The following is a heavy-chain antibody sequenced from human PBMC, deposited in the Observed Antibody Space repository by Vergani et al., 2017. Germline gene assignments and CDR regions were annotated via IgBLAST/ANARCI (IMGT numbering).Heavy chain of an antibody. Sequence: QVQLQESGPGLVKPSQTLSLTCTVPGGSTSSGTYYWCGIRQPAGKGLEWIGRMYTRGSTNYNPSLKSLVTMAVDTSKNQFSRKLSSVTAADTAVYYCAGESHSWQRADRWGQGLLVSVSS. V-gene: IGHV4-61*02. J-gene: IGHJ5*02. CDR3: AGESHSWQRADR. D-gene: IGHD6-13*01. CDR2: MYTRGST. CDR1: GGSTSSGTYY.